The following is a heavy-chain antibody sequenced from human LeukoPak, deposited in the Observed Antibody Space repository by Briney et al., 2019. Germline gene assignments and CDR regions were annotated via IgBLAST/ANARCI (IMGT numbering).Heavy chain of an antibody. D-gene: IGHD3-16*01. J-gene: IGHJ4*02. CDR2: IYYSGRT. CDR1: GGSFSGYY. CDR3: ARGKGYFDY. V-gene: IGHV4-59*01. Sequence: SETLSLTCAVYGGSFSGYYWSWIRQSPGKGLECIGYIYYSGRTNYNPSLKSRVTMSVDASKNQFSLKLTSVTAADTAVYYCARGKGYFDYWGQGTLVTVSS.